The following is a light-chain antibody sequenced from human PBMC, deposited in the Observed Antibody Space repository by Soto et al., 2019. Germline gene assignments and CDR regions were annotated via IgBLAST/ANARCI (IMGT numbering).Light chain of an antibody. CDR2: DAS. J-gene: IGKJ5*01. CDR3: QQTYTTPEIT. V-gene: IGKV1-5*01. Sequence: DIQMTQSPSTLSASVGDRVTITCRASQSISRWLAWYQQKPGKAPKFLIYDASSLESGVPSRFSGSGSGTDFTLTISSLQPEDFAIYYCQQTYTTPEITFGQGTRLEIK. CDR1: QSISRW.